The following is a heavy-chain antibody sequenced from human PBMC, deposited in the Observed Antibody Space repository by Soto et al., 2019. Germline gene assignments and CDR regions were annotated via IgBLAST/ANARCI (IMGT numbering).Heavy chain of an antibody. Sequence: ASVKVSCKVSGYTLTELSMHWVRQAPGKGLEWMGGFDPEDGETIYAQKFQGRVTMTEDTSTDTAYMELSSLRSEDTAVYYCATGDYGAYAELYFDYWGQGTLVTVSS. CDR1: GYTLTELS. V-gene: IGHV1-24*01. CDR3: ATGDYGAYAELYFDY. J-gene: IGHJ4*02. D-gene: IGHD4-17*01. CDR2: FDPEDGET.